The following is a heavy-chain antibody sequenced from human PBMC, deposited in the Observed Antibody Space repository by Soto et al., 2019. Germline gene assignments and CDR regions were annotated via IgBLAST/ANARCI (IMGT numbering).Heavy chain of an antibody. D-gene: IGHD6-19*01. J-gene: IGHJ6*02. CDR2: TYYRSKWYN. CDR3: ARDPYCSGRYPTNYYYYGMDV. CDR1: GDSVSSNSAA. V-gene: IGHV6-1*01. Sequence: SQTLSLTCAISGDSVSSNSAAWNWIRQSPSRGLEWLGRTYYRSKWYNDYAVSVKSRITINPDTSKNQFSLQLNSVTPEDSAVYYCARDPYCSGRYPTNYYYYGMDVWGQGTTVTVSS.